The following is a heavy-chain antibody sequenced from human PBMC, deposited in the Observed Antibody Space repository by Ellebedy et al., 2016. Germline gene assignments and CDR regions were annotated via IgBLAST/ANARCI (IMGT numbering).Heavy chain of an antibody. J-gene: IGHJ4*02. CDR3: ARGGGSSWFTD. CDR1: GYSLTELS. D-gene: IGHD2-2*01. V-gene: IGHV1-24*01. CDR2: FDPEDGET. Sequence: ASVKVSCXVSGYSLTELSMYWVRQAPGKGLEWMGGFDPEDGETIYALKFQGRVTMTEETSTDTSYMQVSSLRSEDTALYYCARGGGSSWFTDWGQGTLVAVSS.